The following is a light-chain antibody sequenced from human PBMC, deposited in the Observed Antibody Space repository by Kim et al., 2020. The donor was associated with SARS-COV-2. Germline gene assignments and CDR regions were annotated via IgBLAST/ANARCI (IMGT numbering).Light chain of an antibody. J-gene: IGLJ1*01. CDR3: GSYTSSSTPYV. V-gene: IGLV2-14*03. CDR2: DVS. CDR1: SSDVGDYKY. Sequence: QSALTQPASVSGSPGQSITISCTGASSDVGDYKYVSWYQQHPGKAPKLMIFDVSNRPSGVSNRFSGSKSGNTASLTISGLQAEDEATYFCGSYTSSSTPYVFGSGTKVTVL.